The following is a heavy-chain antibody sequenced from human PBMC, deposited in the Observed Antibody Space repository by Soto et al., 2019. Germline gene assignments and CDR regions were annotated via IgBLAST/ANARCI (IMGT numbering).Heavy chain of an antibody. D-gene: IGHD3-22*01. V-gene: IGHV3-30*18. CDR1: GFTFSDYY. Sequence: GGSLRLSCAPSGFTFSDYYMSWIRQAPGKGLEWVAISSYGGSNKYYGDSVQGRFTISRDNSKNTLYLQMNSVRTEDTAVYYCAKDQGDSSGYSNWFDPWGQGTLVTVSS. CDR2: SSYGGSNK. J-gene: IGHJ5*02. CDR3: AKDQGDSSGYSNWFDP.